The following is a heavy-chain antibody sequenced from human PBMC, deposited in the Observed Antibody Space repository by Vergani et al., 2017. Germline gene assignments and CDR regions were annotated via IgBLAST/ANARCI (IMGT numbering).Heavy chain of an antibody. CDR1: GGTFSSYA. Sequence: QVQLVQSGAEVKKPGSSVKVSCKASGGTFSSYAISWVRQAPGQGLEWMGGIIPIFGTANYAKKFQGRVTITADESTSTAYMELSSLRSEDTAVYYCARKAQVTTSSGYPINWFDPWGQGTLVTVSS. J-gene: IGHJ5*02. CDR3: ARKAQVTTSSGYPINWFDP. CDR2: IIPIFGTA. D-gene: IGHD3-3*01. V-gene: IGHV1-69*01.